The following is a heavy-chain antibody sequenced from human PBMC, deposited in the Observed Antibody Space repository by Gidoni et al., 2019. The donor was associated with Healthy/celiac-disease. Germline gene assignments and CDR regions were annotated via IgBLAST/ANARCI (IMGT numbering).Heavy chain of an antibody. CDR1: GFTFSSYA. Sequence: EVPLLESGGGLVQPGGSLRLSCAASGFTFSSYAMSWVRQAPGKGLEWVSAISVSGGSTYYADSVNGRFTISRDNSKNTLYLQMNSLRAEDTAVDYCATYGDRGDWGQGTLGTVSS. CDR3: ATYGDRGD. V-gene: IGHV3-23*01. D-gene: IGHD4-17*01. J-gene: IGHJ4*02. CDR2: ISVSGGST.